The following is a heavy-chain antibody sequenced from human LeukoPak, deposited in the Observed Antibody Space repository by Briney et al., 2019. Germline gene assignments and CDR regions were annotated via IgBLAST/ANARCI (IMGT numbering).Heavy chain of an antibody. D-gene: IGHD2-15*01. V-gene: IGHV3-23*01. CDR2: ISGSGGST. CDR1: GLTFSSYA. Sequence: GGSLRLSCAASGLTFSSYAMSWVRQAPGKGLEWVSAISGSGGSTYYADSVKGRFTISRDNSKNTLYLQMNSLRAEDTAVYYCAKDGRDIVVVVASRGPYNWFDPWGQGTLVTVSS. J-gene: IGHJ5*02. CDR3: AKDGRDIVVVVASRGPYNWFDP.